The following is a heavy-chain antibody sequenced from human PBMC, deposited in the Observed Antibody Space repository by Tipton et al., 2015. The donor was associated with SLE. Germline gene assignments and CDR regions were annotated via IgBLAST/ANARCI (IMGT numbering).Heavy chain of an antibody. J-gene: IGHJ6*02. CDR2: IYPGDSDT. CDR1: GYSFTTYW. D-gene: IGHD2-15*01. CDR3: ARLGYGCSGGRCFGVDV. Sequence: QLVQSGAEVKKPGESLKVSCKSSGYSFTTYWIAWVRQMPGKGLEWMGIIYPGDSDTRYSPSFQGQVTISADKSISTAYLQWSSLKASDSDIYDCARLGYGCSGGRCFGVDVWGQGSSVSVSS. V-gene: IGHV5-51*03.